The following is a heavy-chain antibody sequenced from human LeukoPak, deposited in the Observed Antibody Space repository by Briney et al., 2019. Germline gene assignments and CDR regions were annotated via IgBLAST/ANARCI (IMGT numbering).Heavy chain of an antibody. V-gene: IGHV1-2*06. D-gene: IGHD3-22*01. J-gene: IGHJ4*02. CDR2: INPNSGGT. Sequence: ASVKVSCKASGYTFTSYYMHWVRQAPGKGLEWMGRINPNSGGTNYAQKFQGRVTMTKETSISKDYMELSRLRSDDTAVYYCARDLALDYYDSSGLDYWGQGTLVTASS. CDR1: GYTFTSYY. CDR3: ARDLALDYYDSSGLDY.